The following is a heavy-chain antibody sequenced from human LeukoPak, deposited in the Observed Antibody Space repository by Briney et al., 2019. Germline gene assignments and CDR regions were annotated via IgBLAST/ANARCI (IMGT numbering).Heavy chain of an antibody. CDR2: ISSSSSYI. D-gene: IGHD2-15*01. V-gene: IGHV3-21*01. CDR1: GFTFSSYS. Sequence: GGSLRLSCAASGFTFSSYSMNWVRQAPGKGLEWVSSISSSSSYIYYPDSVKGRFTISRDNAKNSLSLQMNSLRAEDTAVYYCARVGVAAPFDYWGQGTLVTVSS. CDR3: ARVGVAAPFDY. J-gene: IGHJ4*02.